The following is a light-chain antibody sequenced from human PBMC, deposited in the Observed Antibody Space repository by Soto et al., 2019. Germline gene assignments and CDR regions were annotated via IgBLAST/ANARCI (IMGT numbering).Light chain of an antibody. CDR2: DVS. V-gene: IGLV2-14*03. J-gene: IGLJ1*01. CDR1: SSDFGGYNY. Sequence: QSVLTQPASVSGSPGQSITVSCTGTSSDFGGYNYVSWYQQHPGKAPKLIIYDVSDRPSGVSNRFSGSKSGNTASLTISGLQAEDEADYYCSSYTSGSTSYVFGTGTKVTVL. CDR3: SSYTSGSTSYV.